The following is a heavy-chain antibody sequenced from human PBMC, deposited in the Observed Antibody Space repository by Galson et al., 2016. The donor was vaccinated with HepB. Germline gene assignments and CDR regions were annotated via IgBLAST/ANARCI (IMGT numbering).Heavy chain of an antibody. V-gene: IGHV4-31*03. Sequence: TLSLTCTVSGGSISSGGYYWSWIRQHPGKGLEWIGYIYYRGSTSYNPSLRTRVTISADTSKNQFSLTLSSVTAADTAVYYCASWGYSSSRYSDYWGQGTLVTVSS. CDR1: GGSISSGGYY. D-gene: IGHD6-13*01. CDR3: ASWGYSSSRYSDY. CDR2: IYYRGST. J-gene: IGHJ4*02.